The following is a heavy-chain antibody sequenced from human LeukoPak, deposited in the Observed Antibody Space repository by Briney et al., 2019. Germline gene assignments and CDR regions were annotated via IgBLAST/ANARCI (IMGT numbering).Heavy chain of an antibody. CDR1: GFTFSSYS. CDR2: ISSSSSYI. CDR3: ARGLIVGAPDY. D-gene: IGHD1-26*01. Sequence: GGSLRLSCAASGFTFSSYSMNWVRQAPGKGLEWVSSISSSSSYIYYADSVKGRSTISRDNAKNSLYLQMNSLRAEDTAVYYCARGLIVGAPDYWGQGTLVTVSS. V-gene: IGHV3-21*01. J-gene: IGHJ4*02.